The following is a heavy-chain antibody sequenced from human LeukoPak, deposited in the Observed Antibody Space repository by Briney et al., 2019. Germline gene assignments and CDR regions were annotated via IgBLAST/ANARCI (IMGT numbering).Heavy chain of an antibody. CDR3: ASDYGSGSYYNPGY. CDR1: GGSISSYY. Sequence: SETLSLTCTVSGGSISSYYWSWIRQPAGKGLEWIGRIYTSGSTNYNPSLKSRVTMSVDTSKNQFSLKLSSVTAADTAVYYCASDYGSGSYYNPGYWGQGTLVTVSS. V-gene: IGHV4-4*07. CDR2: IYTSGST. J-gene: IGHJ4*02. D-gene: IGHD3-10*01.